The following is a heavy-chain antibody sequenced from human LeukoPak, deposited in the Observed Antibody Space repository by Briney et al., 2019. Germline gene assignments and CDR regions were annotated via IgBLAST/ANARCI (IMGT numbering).Heavy chain of an antibody. CDR2: ISYDGSNK. CDR1: GFTLSSYG. Sequence: PGGSLRLSCAASGFTLSSYGMHWVRQAPGKGLEWVAIISYDGSNKYYADSVKGRFTISRDNSKNTLYLQMNSLRPEDTAVYYCAKIGISAADPFDYWGQGTLVTVSS. J-gene: IGHJ4*02. V-gene: IGHV3-30*18. CDR3: AKIGISAADPFDY. D-gene: IGHD6-13*01.